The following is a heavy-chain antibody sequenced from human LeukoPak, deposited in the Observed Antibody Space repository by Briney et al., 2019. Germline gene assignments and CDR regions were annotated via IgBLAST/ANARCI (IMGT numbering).Heavy chain of an antibody. D-gene: IGHD2-15*01. CDR1: GYTFTGYH. Sequence: ASVKVSCKASGYTFTGYHMHWVRQAPGQGLEGLGWINPNSGGTNYAQKFQGRVTMTRDTSISTAYMELSRLRSDDTAVYYCARDSPALPAYYYYGMDVWGQGTTVTVSS. CDR2: INPNSGGT. V-gene: IGHV1-2*02. CDR3: ARDSPALPAYYYYGMDV. J-gene: IGHJ6*02.